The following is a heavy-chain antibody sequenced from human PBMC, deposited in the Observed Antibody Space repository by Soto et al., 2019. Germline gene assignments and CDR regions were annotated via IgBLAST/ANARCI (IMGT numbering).Heavy chain of an antibody. CDR1: GFTFSGFA. D-gene: IGHD3-3*01. CDR3: VKGDFWTGRSA. J-gene: IGHJ5*02. Sequence: EVQLSESGGTSVQPGGSLRLSCVGSGFTFSGFAMSWVRQAPGKGLEWVSAVTGRGTNTYYAGSVQGRFTISRDNSNNTLYLPMTNLRAEDTAVYVCVKGDFWTGRSAWGQGTLVIVSS. V-gene: IGHV3-23*01. CDR2: VTGRGTNT.